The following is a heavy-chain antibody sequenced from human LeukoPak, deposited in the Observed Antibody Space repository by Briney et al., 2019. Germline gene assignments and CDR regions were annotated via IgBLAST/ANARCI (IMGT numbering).Heavy chain of an antibody. CDR3: ARVAAVSGNTGYFDY. D-gene: IGHD6-19*01. CDR2: IIPTFGTT. CDR1: GGTFTNYA. J-gene: IGHJ4*02. V-gene: IGHV1-69*13. Sequence: SVKVSCKASGGTFTNYAISWVRQAPGQGLEWMGEIIPTFGTTNYAQKFQGRVTITADDSTSTAYMELSSLRSEDTAVYYCARVAAVSGNTGYFDYWGQGTLVTVSS.